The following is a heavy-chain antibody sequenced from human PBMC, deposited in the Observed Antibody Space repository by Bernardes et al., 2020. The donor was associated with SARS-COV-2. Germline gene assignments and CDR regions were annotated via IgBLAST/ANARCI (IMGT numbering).Heavy chain of an antibody. CDR2: LNTDGENT. V-gene: IGHV3-23*01. CDR1: GFAFSDFG. J-gene: IGHJ4*02. CDR3: AKREYYDFWSGPIDY. D-gene: IGHD3-3*01. Sequence: GGSLRLSCVASGFAFSDFGMAWVRQAPGKGLEWVSTLNTDGENTHYADSVKGRFTISRDNSKNTLYLQMNSQRAEDTAVYYCAKREYYDFWSGPIDYWGQGTLVTVSS.